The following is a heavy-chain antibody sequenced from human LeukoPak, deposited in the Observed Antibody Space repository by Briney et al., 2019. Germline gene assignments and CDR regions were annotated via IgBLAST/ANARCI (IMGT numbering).Heavy chain of an antibody. CDR3: ARETAGGGYDY. V-gene: IGHV4-34*01. J-gene: IGHJ4*02. Sequence: SETLSLTCAVYGGSFSGYYWSWLRQPPGKGLEWIGEINHSGSTNYNPSLESRVTISVNTSKNKFSLKLSYVTAADTAVHYGARETAGGGYDYWGQGTLVTVSS. D-gene: IGHD3-16*01. CDR1: GGSFSGYY. CDR2: INHSGST.